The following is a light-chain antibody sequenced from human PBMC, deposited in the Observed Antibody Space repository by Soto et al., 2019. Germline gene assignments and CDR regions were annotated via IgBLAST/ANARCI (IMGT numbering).Light chain of an antibody. J-gene: IGKJ1*01. Sequence: DIQMAQSPSTLCASVGDRVTIPCRASQTINNRLAWYQQKPGKAPKLLIYDVSTLESGVPSRFSGSGSGTEFTLTISSLQRDDFATYYCQQYNSYSEAFGQGTKVDIK. CDR3: QQYNSYSEA. CDR1: QTINNR. V-gene: IGKV1-5*01. CDR2: DVS.